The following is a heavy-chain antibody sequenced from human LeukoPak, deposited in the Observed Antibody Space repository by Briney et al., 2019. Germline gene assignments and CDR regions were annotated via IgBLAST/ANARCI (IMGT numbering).Heavy chain of an antibody. CDR2: ISSSSSYI. CDR3: ARDQVVVVPAAKGQYYYYGMDV. CDR1: GFTFSSYE. J-gene: IGHJ6*02. Sequence: GGSLRLSCAASGFTFSSYEMNWVRQAPGKGLEWVSSISSSSSYIYYADSVKGRFTISRDNAKNSLYLQMNSLRAEDTAVYYCARDQVVVVPAAKGQYYYYGMDVWGQGTTVTVSS. V-gene: IGHV3-21*01. D-gene: IGHD2-2*01.